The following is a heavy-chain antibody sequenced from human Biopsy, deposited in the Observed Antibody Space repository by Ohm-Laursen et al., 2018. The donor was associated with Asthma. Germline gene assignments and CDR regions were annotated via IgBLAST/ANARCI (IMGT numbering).Heavy chain of an antibody. CDR1: YGSITSGGYY. CDR2: IYYSGST. V-gene: IGHV4-31*03. CDR3: ARAQDYYDSRGYYRSFDY. D-gene: IGHD3-22*01. J-gene: IGHJ4*02. Sequence: PSQTLSLTCTVSYGSITSGGYYWTWIRQHPGKGLEWIGFIYYSGSTYYNPSLKSRVSISIDTSKNQFSLKLSSVTAADTAVYYCARAQDYYDSRGYYRSFDYWGQGTLGTVSS.